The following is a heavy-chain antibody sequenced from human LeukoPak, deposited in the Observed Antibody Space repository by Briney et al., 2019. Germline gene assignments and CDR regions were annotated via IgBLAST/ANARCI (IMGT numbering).Heavy chain of an antibody. CDR2: IYYSGST. CDR3: ARVRYYDFWSGYRSFDP. CDR1: GGSLSSSSYY. J-gene: IGHJ5*02. V-gene: IGHV4-39*01. D-gene: IGHD3-3*01. Sequence: SETLSLTCTVSGGSLSSSSYYWGWIRQPPGKGLEWIGSIYYSGSTYYNPSLKSRVTISVDTSKNQFSLKLSSVTAADTAVYYCARVRYYDFWSGYRSFDPWGQGTLVTVSS.